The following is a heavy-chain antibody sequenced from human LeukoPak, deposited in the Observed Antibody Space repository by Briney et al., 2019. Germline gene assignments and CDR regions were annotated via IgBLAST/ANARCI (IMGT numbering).Heavy chain of an antibody. CDR2: IYYSGIT. CDR3: ARVRALSYYDSSGDLYYFQY. CDR1: GVSISSYY. Sequence: SETLSLTCTVSGVSISSYYWSWIRQPPGKGLEWIGYIYYSGITDYNPSLKSRVTISVDTSKNQFSLKLSSVTAADTAVYYCARVRALSYYDSSGDLYYFQYWGQGTLVTVSS. V-gene: IGHV4-59*01. D-gene: IGHD3-22*01. J-gene: IGHJ4*02.